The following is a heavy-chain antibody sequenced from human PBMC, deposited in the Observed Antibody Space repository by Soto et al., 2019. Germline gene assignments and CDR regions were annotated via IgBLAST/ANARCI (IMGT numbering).Heavy chain of an antibody. CDR2: IGTAGDT. D-gene: IGHD1-26*01. V-gene: IGHV3-13*04. Sequence: EVQLVESGGGLVQPGGSLRLSCAASGFTFSSYDMHWVRQSTGKGLEWVSGIGTAGDTYYLGSVKGRFTISRENAKNSFDPQKHSLRSGDKAVEYCAREEGREPLTGVDFGMDVWGQGTTVTVSS. J-gene: IGHJ6*02. CDR1: GFTFSSYD. CDR3: AREEGREPLTGVDFGMDV.